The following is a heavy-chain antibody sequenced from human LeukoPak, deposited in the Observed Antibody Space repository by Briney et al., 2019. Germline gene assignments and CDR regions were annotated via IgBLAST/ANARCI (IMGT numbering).Heavy chain of an antibody. CDR3: VRGVVAAPQTFDY. D-gene: IGHD2-15*01. Sequence: SETLSLTCTVSGDSISSYYWSWIRQPPGKGLEWIGYIYYSGSTNYNPSLKSRVTISVDTSKNQFSLKLSSVTAADTAVYYCVRGVVAAPQTFDYWGQGTLVTVSS. CDR2: IYYSGST. CDR1: GDSISSYY. J-gene: IGHJ4*02. V-gene: IGHV4-59*01.